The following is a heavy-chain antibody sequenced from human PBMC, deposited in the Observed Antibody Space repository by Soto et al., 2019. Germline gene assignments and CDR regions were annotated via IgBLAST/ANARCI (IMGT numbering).Heavy chain of an antibody. J-gene: IGHJ4*02. Sequence: GGSLRLSCAASGFTFSNFWINWVRQAPGKGLEWVANIKQDGSEKYYVDSVKGRFTISRDNSKNSLYLQMNSLRAEDTAVYYCARELMVSFDYWGQGTLVTVSS. CDR2: IKQDGSEK. V-gene: IGHV3-7*01. D-gene: IGHD2-8*01. CDR3: ARELMVSFDY. CDR1: GFTFSNFW.